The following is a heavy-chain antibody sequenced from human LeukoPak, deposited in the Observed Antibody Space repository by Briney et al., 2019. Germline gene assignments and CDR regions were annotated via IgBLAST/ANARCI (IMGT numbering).Heavy chain of an antibody. Sequence: SETLSLTCTVSGYSISSGYYWGWIRQPPGKGLEWIGSIYHSGSTYYNPSLKSRVTISVDTSKNQFSLKLSSVTAADTAVYYCARVSWDYYYGMDVWGQGTTVTVSS. CDR2: IYHSGST. CDR1: GYSISSGYY. CDR3: ARVSWDYYYGMDV. J-gene: IGHJ6*02. V-gene: IGHV4-38-2*02. D-gene: IGHD7-27*01.